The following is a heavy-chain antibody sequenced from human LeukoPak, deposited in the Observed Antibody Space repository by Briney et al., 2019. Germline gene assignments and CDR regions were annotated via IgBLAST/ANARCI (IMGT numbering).Heavy chain of an antibody. Sequence: PSGTLSLTCAVSGGSISSSNWWSWVRQPPGKGPEWIGEIYHSGSTNYNPSLRSRVTISVDKSKNQFSLKLSSVSAADTAVFYCARVSSGSYYFDYWGQGTLVTVSS. D-gene: IGHD1-26*01. V-gene: IGHV4-4*02. J-gene: IGHJ4*02. CDR1: GGSISSSNW. CDR2: IYHSGST. CDR3: ARVSSGSYYFDY.